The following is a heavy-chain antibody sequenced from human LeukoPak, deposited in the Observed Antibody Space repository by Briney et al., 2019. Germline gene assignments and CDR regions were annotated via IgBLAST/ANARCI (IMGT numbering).Heavy chain of an antibody. J-gene: IGHJ4*02. D-gene: IGHD6-13*01. CDR2: IYYSGST. Sequence: SETLSLTCTVSGGSISSYYWSWIRQPPGKGLEWIGYIYYSGSTNYNPSLKSRVTISVDTSKDQFSLKLSSETAADTAVYYCARDIAAAGTFDYWGQGTLVTVSS. V-gene: IGHV4-59*01. CDR3: ARDIAAAGTFDY. CDR1: GGSISSYY.